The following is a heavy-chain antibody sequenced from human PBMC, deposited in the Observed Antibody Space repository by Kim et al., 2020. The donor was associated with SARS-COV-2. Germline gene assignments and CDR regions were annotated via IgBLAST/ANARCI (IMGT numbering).Heavy chain of an antibody. D-gene: IGHD3-9*01. CDR2: ISGSTSNT. Sequence: GGSLRLSCAVSGFTFSSFAMNWVRQAPRKGLEWVSVISGSTSNTYYADSVKGRFTISRDNSKNTLYLQMSSLRAEDTAVYYCAKGHYDDILTGSYKRPMDVWGHGTTVTVSS. CDR3: AKGHYDDILTGSYKRPMDV. CDR1: GFTFSSFA. V-gene: IGHV3-23*01. J-gene: IGHJ6*02.